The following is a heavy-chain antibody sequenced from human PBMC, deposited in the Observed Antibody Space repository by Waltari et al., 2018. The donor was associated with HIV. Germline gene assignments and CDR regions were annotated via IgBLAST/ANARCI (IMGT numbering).Heavy chain of an antibody. D-gene: IGHD2-15*01. J-gene: IGHJ3*02. CDR3: VKEGYCSGGSCYSGSLDI. Sequence: QVQLVRSGAEVKRPGAPVTVSCQTACSTFSSFGINWGRQAPGQRLEWMGWISSSNINTKYAQNFLGKVTMTTDTSTKTAYLELRSLRSDDTVVYYCVKEGYCSGGSCYSGSLDIWGQGTKVTVSS. V-gene: IGHV1-18*01. CDR1: CSTFSSFG. CDR2: ISSSNINT.